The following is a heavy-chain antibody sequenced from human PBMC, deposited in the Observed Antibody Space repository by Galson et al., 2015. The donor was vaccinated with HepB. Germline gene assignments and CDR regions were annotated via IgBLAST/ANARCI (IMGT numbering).Heavy chain of an antibody. CDR2: IYHSGTT. CDR3: ATRHLALADCFDF. D-gene: IGHD6-19*01. CDR1: GYSITSTFF. Sequence: ETLSLTCAVSGYSITSTFFWGWVRQSPGKGLERIASIYHSGTTYYNPSLKSRVTVSVDTSNNQFFLNLTSVTAADTAVYFCATRHLALADCFDFWGQGALVTVS. V-gene: IGHV4-38-2*01. J-gene: IGHJ4*02.